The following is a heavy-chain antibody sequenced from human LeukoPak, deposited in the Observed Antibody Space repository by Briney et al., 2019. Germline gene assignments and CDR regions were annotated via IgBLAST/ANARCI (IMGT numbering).Heavy chain of an antibody. V-gene: IGHV1-69*05. D-gene: IGHD3-9*01. CDR1: GGTFSSYA. CDR3: AREGGYDILTGYNIMDV. J-gene: IGHJ6*03. CDR2: IIPIFGTA. Sequence: SVKVSCKASGGTFSSYAISWVRQAPGQGLEWMGGIIPIFGTANYAQKFQGRVTITTDESTSTAYMELSSLRSEDTAVYYCAREGGYDILTGYNIMDVWGKGTTVTVSS.